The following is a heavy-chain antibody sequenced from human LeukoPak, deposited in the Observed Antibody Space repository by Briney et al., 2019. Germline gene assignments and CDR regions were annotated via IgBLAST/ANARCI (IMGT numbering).Heavy chain of an antibody. V-gene: IGHV4-4*02. J-gene: IGHJ6*03. CDR3: ASNGYYCIDV. CDR2: IHHSWST. D-gene: IGHD2-8*01. CDR1: GDSISSDHW. Sequence: ASETLSLPCDVSGDSISSDHWWSWVRQPPGKGLEWIGEIHHSWSTNYNPSFETRVTISADKSKNQLSLKVSSVTAADTAVYFCASNGYYCIDVWGKGTTVTVSS.